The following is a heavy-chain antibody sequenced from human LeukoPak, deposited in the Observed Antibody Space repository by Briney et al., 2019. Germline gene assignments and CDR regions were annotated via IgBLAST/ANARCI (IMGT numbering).Heavy chain of an antibody. Sequence: PGGSLRLSCAASGFTFSSYGMHWVRQAPGKGLEWVAVISYDGSNKNYADSVKGRFTISRDNSKNTLYLQMNSLRAEDTAVNYCAKAWVVTPRRGYYYYYYMDVWGKGTTVTISS. CDR2: ISYDGSNK. D-gene: IGHD2-21*02. J-gene: IGHJ6*03. V-gene: IGHV3-30*18. CDR1: GFTFSSYG. CDR3: AKAWVVTPRRGYYYYYYMDV.